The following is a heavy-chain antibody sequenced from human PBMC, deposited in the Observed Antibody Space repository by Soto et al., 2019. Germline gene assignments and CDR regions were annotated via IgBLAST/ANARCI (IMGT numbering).Heavy chain of an antibody. V-gene: IGHV5-10-1*01. CDR2: IDPTDSYT. CDR3: ARNSYSSRWDYFDY. D-gene: IGHD6-13*01. Sequence: PGESLKISCQGSGYTFTSYWITWVRQMPGKGLEWVGRIDPTDSYTNYSPSFQGNVTISADKSINTAYLQWSSLKASDTAMYYCARNSYSSRWDYFDYWGQGTLVTVSS. J-gene: IGHJ4*02. CDR1: GYTFTSYW.